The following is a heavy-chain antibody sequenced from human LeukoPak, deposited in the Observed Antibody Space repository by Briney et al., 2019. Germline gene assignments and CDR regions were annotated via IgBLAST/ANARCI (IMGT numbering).Heavy chain of an antibody. V-gene: IGHV3-30*18. CDR3: AKDAVRSVDFYLRGEFRYTGTPLFQDSDH. D-gene: IGHD3-16*02. CDR1: GFTFSSYA. Sequence: GGSLRLSCAASGFTFSSYAMSWVRQAPGKGLEWVAVISYDGGSEYYADSVKGRFTISRDNSKNTLYLEMNSLRAEDTAVYYCAKDAVRSVDFYLRGEFRYTGTPLFQDSDHWGQGTLVTVSS. CDR2: ISYDGGSE. J-gene: IGHJ4*02.